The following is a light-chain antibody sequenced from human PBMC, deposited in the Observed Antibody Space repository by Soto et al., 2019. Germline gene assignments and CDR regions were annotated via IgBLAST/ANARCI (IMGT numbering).Light chain of an antibody. J-gene: IGLJ1*01. CDR3: TSYTSSSTLDV. CDR2: EVS. Sequence: QSVLTQPASVSGSPGQSITMSCTGTSSDVGGYNYVSWYQQHPGKAPKLMIYEVSNRPLGVSNRFSGSKSGHTASLTISGLQAEDEADYYCTSYTSSSTLDVFGTGTKVTVL. V-gene: IGLV2-14*01. CDR1: SSDVGGYNY.